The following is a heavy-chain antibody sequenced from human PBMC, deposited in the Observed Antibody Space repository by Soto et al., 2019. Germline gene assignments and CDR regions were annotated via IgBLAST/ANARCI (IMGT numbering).Heavy chain of an antibody. J-gene: IGHJ6*02. Sequence: QVQLQESGPGLVKPSETLSLTCTLSGVSISGYYWNWIRQAPGKGLEWVGYIYSSGSTIYNPSLDSRVTISRDTSKNQVSLRRTSVTAADSAIYYCARLTPAAIGANDGLDVWGQGTTVTVSS. CDR3: ARLTPAAIGANDGLDV. V-gene: IGHV4-59*01. CDR1: GVSISGYY. CDR2: IYSSGST. D-gene: IGHD2-2*01.